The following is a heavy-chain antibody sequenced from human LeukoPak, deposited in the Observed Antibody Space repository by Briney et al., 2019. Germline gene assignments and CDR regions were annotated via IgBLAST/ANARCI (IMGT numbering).Heavy chain of an antibody. CDR1: GGSISSGNYY. Sequence: SETLSLTCTVSGGSISSGNYYWSWIRQPAGKGLEWIGRVHTSGSTNYNPSLKSRVTISVNTSKNQFSLKLTSVIAADTAVYYCARGIAAVEGWGQGTLVTVSS. D-gene: IGHD6-13*01. CDR3: ARGIAAVEG. CDR2: VHTSGST. J-gene: IGHJ4*02. V-gene: IGHV4-61*02.